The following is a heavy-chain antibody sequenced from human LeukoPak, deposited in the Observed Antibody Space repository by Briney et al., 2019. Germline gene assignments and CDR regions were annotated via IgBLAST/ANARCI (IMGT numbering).Heavy chain of an antibody. D-gene: IGHD4-17*01. V-gene: IGHV1-46*01. CDR2: INPSGGAT. CDR1: GYTFTTYY. J-gene: IGHJ5*02. CDR3: ARDAYGAPPGNWFDP. Sequence: ASVKVSCKASGYTFTTYYAHWVRQAPGQGLEWMGLINPSGGATTYAQKFQGRVTMTRDTSTSTVYMELSSLRSEDTAVYYCARDAYGAPPGNWFDPWGQGTLVTVSS.